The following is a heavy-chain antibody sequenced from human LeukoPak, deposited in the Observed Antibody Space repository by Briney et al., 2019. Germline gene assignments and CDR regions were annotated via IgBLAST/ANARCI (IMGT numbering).Heavy chain of an antibody. Sequence: ASVKVSCKASGYTFTGYYMHWVRQAPGQGLEWMGWISAYNGNTNYAQKLQGRVTRTTDTSTSTAYMELRSLRSDDTAVYYCARDRCSGGSCYLGYYYYYYMDVWGKGTTVTVSS. D-gene: IGHD2-15*01. CDR2: ISAYNGNT. J-gene: IGHJ6*03. CDR3: ARDRCSGGSCYLGYYYYYYMDV. CDR1: GYTFTGYY. V-gene: IGHV1-18*04.